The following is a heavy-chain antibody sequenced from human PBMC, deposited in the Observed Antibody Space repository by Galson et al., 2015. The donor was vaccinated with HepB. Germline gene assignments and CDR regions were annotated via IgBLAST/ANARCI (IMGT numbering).Heavy chain of an antibody. CDR3: ARSWAVGATGDFDY. Sequence: SVKVSCKASGYTFTRYYMHWVRQAPGQGLEWMGIINPSGGSTSYAQKFQGRVTMARDTSTSTVYMELSSLGSEDTAVYYCARSWAVGATGDFDYWGQGTLVTVSS. CDR2: INPSGGST. J-gene: IGHJ4*02. CDR1: GYTFTRYY. V-gene: IGHV1-46*01. D-gene: IGHD1-26*01.